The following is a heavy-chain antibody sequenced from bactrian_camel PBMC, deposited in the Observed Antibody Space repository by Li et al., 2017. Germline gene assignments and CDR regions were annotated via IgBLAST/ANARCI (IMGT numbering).Heavy chain of an antibody. CDR1: GYSLRGYG. CDR3: AADRGVGYCQYPRADGFSY. J-gene: IGHJ6*01. V-gene: IGHV3S55*01. Sequence: HVQLVESGGGSVQAGGSLLLSCKDAGYSLRGYGLAWYRQSPGKERDLIASIRNDGTTSYADSVKGRFTISQDKSKSMVYLQMNSLKPEDTGKYYCAADRGVGYCQYPRADGFSYWGQGTQVTVS. CDR2: IRNDGTT. D-gene: IGHD2*01.